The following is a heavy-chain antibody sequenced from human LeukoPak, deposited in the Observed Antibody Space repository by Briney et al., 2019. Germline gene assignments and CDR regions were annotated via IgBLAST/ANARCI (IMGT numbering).Heavy chain of an antibody. CDR3: ARRGHCSGATCYSGVYYYSGLDV. CDR1: GYTFTSYG. J-gene: IGHJ6*02. Sequence: ASVKVSCKASGYTFTSYGISWVRQAPGQGLEWMGWISAYNGNTNYAQKLQGRVTMTTDTYTSTAYMELRSLRSDDTAVYYCARRGHCSGATCYSGVYYYSGLDVWGQGTTVTVSS. V-gene: IGHV1-18*01. CDR2: ISAYNGNT. D-gene: IGHD2-15*01.